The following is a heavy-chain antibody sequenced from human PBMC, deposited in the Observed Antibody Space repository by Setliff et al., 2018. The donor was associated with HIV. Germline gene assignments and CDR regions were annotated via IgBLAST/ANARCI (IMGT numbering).Heavy chain of an antibody. D-gene: IGHD2-21*02. CDR2: ISAYNGNT. V-gene: IGHV1-18*01. Sequence: ASVKVSCKASGYTFTSYGISWVRQAPGQGLEWMGWISAYNGNTNYAQKLQGRVTMTTDTSTSTAYMELRSLRSDDTAVYYCAREGYCGGDCSRGVGGYWGQGTLVTVSS. CDR1: GYTFTSYG. CDR3: AREGYCGGDCSRGVGGY. J-gene: IGHJ4*02.